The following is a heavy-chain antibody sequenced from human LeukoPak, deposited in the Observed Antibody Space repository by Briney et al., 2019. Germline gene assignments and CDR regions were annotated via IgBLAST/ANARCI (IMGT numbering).Heavy chain of an antibody. CDR3: AVFPSEAYYYYYYMDV. V-gene: IGHV1-8*01. CDR2: MNPNSGNT. CDR1: GYTFTSYD. J-gene: IGHJ6*03. Sequence: GASVKVSRKASGYTFTSYDINWVRQATGQGLEWMGWMNPNSGNTGYAQKFQGRVTMTRNTSISTAYMELSSLRSEDTAVYYCAVFPSEAYYYYYYMDVWGKGTTVTVSS. D-gene: IGHD3-10*01.